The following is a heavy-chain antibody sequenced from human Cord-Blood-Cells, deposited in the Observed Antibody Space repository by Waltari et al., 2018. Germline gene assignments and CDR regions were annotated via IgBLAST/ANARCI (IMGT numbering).Heavy chain of an antibody. CDR3: ARGDSSTPYYYYMDV. CDR1: GGTFSSYA. D-gene: IGHD2-2*01. Sequence: GSSVKVSCKASGGTFSSYAISWVRQAPGQGLEWMGRIIPILGIANYAQKFQGRVTITADKSTSTAYMELSSLRSEDTAAYYCARGDSSTPYYYYMDVWGKGTTVTVSS. J-gene: IGHJ6*03. V-gene: IGHV1-69*04. CDR2: IIPILGIA.